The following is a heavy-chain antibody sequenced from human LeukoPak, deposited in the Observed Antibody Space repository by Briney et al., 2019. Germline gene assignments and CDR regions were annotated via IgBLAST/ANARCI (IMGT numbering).Heavy chain of an antibody. CDR2: ISYDGSNK. V-gene: IGHV3-30*04. Sequence: GGSQRLSCAASGFTFSSYAMHWVRQPPGKGLEWVAVISYDGSNKYYADSVKGRFTISRDNSKNTLYLQMNSLRAEDTAVYYCARGSKSYGDYIRSRIHYFDYWGQGTLVTVSS. CDR1: GFTFSSYA. J-gene: IGHJ4*02. CDR3: ARGSKSYGDYIRSRIHYFDY. D-gene: IGHD4-17*01.